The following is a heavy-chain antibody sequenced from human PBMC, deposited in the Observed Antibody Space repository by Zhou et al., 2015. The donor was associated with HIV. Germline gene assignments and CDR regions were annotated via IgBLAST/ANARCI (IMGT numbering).Heavy chain of an antibody. CDR3: EGYCSSTSCYSNSYYFDY. V-gene: IGHV1-69*01. J-gene: IGHJ4*02. CDR1: GGTFSGSE. Sequence: QVQLVQSGTEVKKPGSSVRVSCKASGGTFSGSEISWVRQAPGQGLEWMGGIIPIFGTANYAQKFQGRVTITADESTSTAYMELSSLRSEDTAVYYCEGYCSSTSCYSNSYYFDYWGQGTLVTVSS. CDR2: IIPIFGTA. D-gene: IGHD2-2*01.